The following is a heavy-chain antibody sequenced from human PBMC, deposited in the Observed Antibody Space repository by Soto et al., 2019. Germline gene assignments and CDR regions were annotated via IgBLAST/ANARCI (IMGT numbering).Heavy chain of an antibody. D-gene: IGHD2-15*01. CDR2: MNPNSGKA. Sequence: QVQLVQSEVEVKKPGASVKVSCKASGYTFTSYDINWVRQAAGQGLEWIGWMNPNSGKAVYAQKFQGRVTMAGNTSISTAYMELSSLRSDDTAVYFCARGLVVVSATYWYFDLWGRGTLVTVSS. J-gene: IGHJ2*01. CDR1: GYTFTSYD. V-gene: IGHV1-8*01. CDR3: ARGLVVVSATYWYFDL.